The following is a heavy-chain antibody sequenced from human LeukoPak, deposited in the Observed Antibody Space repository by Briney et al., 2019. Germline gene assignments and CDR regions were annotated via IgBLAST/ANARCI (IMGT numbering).Heavy chain of an antibody. CDR1: GFTFSSYG. V-gene: IGHV3-30*02. Sequence: GGSLRLSFAASGFTFSSYGMHWVRQAPGKGLEWVAFIRYDGSNKYYADSVKGRFSISRDNSKNTLYLQMNSLRAEDTAVYYCARDWYGSGSLYYFDYWGQGTLVTVSS. J-gene: IGHJ4*02. D-gene: IGHD3-10*01. CDR2: IRYDGSNK. CDR3: ARDWYGSGSLYYFDY.